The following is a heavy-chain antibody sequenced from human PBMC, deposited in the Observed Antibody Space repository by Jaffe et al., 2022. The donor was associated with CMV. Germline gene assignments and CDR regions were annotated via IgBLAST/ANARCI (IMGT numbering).Heavy chain of an antibody. CDR3: ARDFEPYALAAAGKGNYYYYYGMDV. CDR1: GGTFSSYA. Sequence: QVQLVQSGAEVKKPGSSVKVSCKASGGTFSSYAISWVRQAPGQGLEWMGGIIPIFGTANYAQKFQGRVTITADESTSTAYMELSSLRSEDTAVYYCARDFEPYALAAAGKGNYYYYYGMDVWGQGTTVTVSS. J-gene: IGHJ6*02. D-gene: IGHD6-13*01. CDR2: IIPIFGTA. V-gene: IGHV1-69*01.